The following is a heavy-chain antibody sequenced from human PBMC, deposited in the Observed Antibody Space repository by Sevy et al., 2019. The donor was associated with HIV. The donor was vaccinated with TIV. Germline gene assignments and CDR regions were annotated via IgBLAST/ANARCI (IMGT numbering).Heavy chain of an antibody. V-gene: IGHV3-21*01. CDR1: GFTFSSYS. D-gene: IGHD2-15*01. Sequence: GGSLRLSCAASGFTFSSYSMNWVRQAPGKGLEWVSSISSSSYIYYADSVKGRFTISRDNAKNSLYLQMNSLRAEDTAVYYCARDLSDCSGGSCYSVYWYFDLWGRGTLVTVSS. J-gene: IGHJ2*01. CDR2: ISSSSYI. CDR3: ARDLSDCSGGSCYSVYWYFDL.